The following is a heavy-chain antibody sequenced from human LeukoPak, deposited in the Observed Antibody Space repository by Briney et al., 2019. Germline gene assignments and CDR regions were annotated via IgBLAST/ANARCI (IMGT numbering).Heavy chain of an antibody. CDR1: GFTFRDYY. V-gene: IGHV3-11*01. J-gene: IGHJ4*02. D-gene: IGHD6-19*01. Sequence: GGSLRLSCAASGFTFRDYYMSWIRPSPGKGLEWVSYISNSGSTIYYADSVKGRFTISRDNAKKSLYLQMNSLRVDDTAVYYCAPMPGIAVAGTGGEFDYWGQGTLVTVSS. CDR3: APMPGIAVAGTGGEFDY. CDR2: ISNSGSTI.